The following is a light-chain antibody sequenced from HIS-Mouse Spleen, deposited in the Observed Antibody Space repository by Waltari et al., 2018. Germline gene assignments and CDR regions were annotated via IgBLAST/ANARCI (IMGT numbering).Light chain of an antibody. J-gene: IGKJ1*01. CDR1: QSISSW. V-gene: IGKV1-5*03. Sequence: DIQMTQSPSTLSASVEDSVTITCRASQSISSWLAWYQQKPGKAPKLLIYKASSLESGVPSRFSGSGSGTEFTLTISSLQPDDFATYYCQQYNSYSWTFGQGTKVEIK. CDR2: KAS. CDR3: QQYNSYSWT.